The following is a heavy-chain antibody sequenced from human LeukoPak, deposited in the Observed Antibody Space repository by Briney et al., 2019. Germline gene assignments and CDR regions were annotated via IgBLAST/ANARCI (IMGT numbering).Heavy chain of an antibody. CDR3: ARQGDSDY. V-gene: IGHV3-21*01. J-gene: IGHJ4*02. Sequence: GGSLRLSCAASGFTFSTYSMNWVRQAPGKGLEWVSSISISSHYIYYADSVKGRFTISRDNAKNSLYLQMNSLRAEDTAVYYCARQGDSDYWGQGTLVTVSS. CDR2: ISISSHYI. CDR1: GFTFSTYS.